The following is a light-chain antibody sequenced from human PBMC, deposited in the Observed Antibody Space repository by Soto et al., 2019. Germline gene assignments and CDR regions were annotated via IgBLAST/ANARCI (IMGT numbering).Light chain of an antibody. J-gene: IGKJ1*01. Sequence: EIVMTQSPATLSVSPGERATLSCRASQGVSINLAWFQQRPGQSPRLLIYGASNRATGIPDRFSGSGSGTDFTLTISRLEPEDFAVYYCQQYGSSGTFGQGTKV. CDR2: GAS. V-gene: IGKV3-20*01. CDR1: QGVSIN. CDR3: QQYGSSGT.